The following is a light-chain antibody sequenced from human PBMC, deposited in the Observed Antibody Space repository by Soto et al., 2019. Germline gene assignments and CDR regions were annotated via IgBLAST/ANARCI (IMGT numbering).Light chain of an antibody. Sequence: QSVLTQPPSASGTPGQWVTISCSGSSSNIGSNTVSWYQQLPGTAPKLLIHSNNQRPSGVPDRFSGSQSGTSASLAISGLQSEDEADYYCAAWDVSLNGRVFGGGTKLTVL. J-gene: IGLJ3*02. V-gene: IGLV1-44*01. CDR2: SNN. CDR3: AAWDVSLNGRV. CDR1: SSNIGSNT.